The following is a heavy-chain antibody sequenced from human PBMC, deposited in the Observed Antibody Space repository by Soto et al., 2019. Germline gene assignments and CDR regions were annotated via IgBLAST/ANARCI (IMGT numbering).Heavy chain of an antibody. CDR3: ARGLDEVPAAIASWFDP. CDR1: GGSISYEYYH. V-gene: IGHV4-30-4*08. D-gene: IGHD2-2*01. Sequence: SETLSLTCTVSGGSISYEYYHWTWIRQSPGKGLEWIGYIHYSGSIIYNPSFKSRVTISVDTSKNQLSLKLSSVTAADTAVYYCARGLDEVPAAIASWFDPWGQGTLVTVSS. CDR2: IHYSGSI. J-gene: IGHJ5*02.